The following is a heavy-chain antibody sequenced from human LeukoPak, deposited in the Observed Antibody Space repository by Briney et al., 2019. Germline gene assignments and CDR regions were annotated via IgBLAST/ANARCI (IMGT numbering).Heavy chain of an antibody. Sequence: GGSMRLSCAASGFTFSNYWVHWVRQVPGKGLVWVSCINSDGRSTNYADSVKGRFTISRDNARNTLYLQMNSLRAEDTAVYYCARVGSWSQNWFDPWGQGTLVTVSS. CDR3: ARVGSWSQNWFDP. CDR2: INSDGRST. CDR1: GFTFSNYW. J-gene: IGHJ5*02. V-gene: IGHV3-74*01. D-gene: IGHD6-13*01.